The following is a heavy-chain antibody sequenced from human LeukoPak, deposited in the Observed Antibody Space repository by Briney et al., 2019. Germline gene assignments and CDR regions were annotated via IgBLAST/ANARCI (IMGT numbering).Heavy chain of an antibody. J-gene: IGHJ4*02. V-gene: IGHV4-34*01. CDR3: ARELYGSGRTN. CDR2: INHSGST. CDR1: GGSLSGYY. Sequence: PSETLSLTCAVYGGSLSGYYWSWIRQPPGKGLEWIGEINHSGSTNYNSSLKSRVTISVDTSKNQFSLKLSSVTAADTAVYYCARELYGSGRTNWGQGTLVTVSS. D-gene: IGHD3-10*01.